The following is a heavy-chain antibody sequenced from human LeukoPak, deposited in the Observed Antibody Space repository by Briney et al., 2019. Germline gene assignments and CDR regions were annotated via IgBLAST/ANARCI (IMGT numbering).Heavy chain of an antibody. D-gene: IGHD3-22*01. V-gene: IGHV3-49*03. J-gene: IGHJ4*02. Sequence: GGSLKLSCAASGFTFSSYAMSWFRQAPGKGLEWVGFIRSKAYGGTTEYAASVKGRFTISRDDSKSIAYLQMNSLKTEDTAVYYCTRAKSYDSSGYYRDWGQGTLVTVSS. CDR3: TRAKSYDSSGYYRD. CDR1: GFTFSSYA. CDR2: IRSKAYGGTT.